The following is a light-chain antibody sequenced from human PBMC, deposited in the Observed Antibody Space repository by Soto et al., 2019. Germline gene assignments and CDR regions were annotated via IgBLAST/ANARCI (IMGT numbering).Light chain of an antibody. CDR3: SSYTSSSTLV. CDR2: EVS. Sequence: QSALTQPASVSGSPGQSITISCTGTSSDVGGYTYVSWYQQHPGKAPKLMIYEVSSRPSGVSNRFSGSKSDNTASLTISGLQAEDEAVYYCSSYTSSSTLVFGGGTKLTVL. V-gene: IGLV2-14*01. CDR1: SSDVGGYTY. J-gene: IGLJ2*01.